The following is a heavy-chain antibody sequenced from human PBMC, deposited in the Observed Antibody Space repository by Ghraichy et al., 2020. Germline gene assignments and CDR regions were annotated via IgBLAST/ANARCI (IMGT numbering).Heavy chain of an antibody. CDR3: ASNKYGIDV. Sequence: SQTLSLTCTVSGGSISSYYWSWIRQPPGKGLEWIGYIYYSGSTNYNPSLKSRVTISVDTSKNQFSLTLSSLTAADTAVYYCASNKYGIDVWGQGTTVTVSS. CDR2: IYYSGST. J-gene: IGHJ6*02. CDR1: GGSISSYY. V-gene: IGHV4-59*08. D-gene: IGHD1/OR15-1a*01.